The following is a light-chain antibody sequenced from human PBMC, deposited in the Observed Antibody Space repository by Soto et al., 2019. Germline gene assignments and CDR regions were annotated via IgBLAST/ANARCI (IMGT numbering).Light chain of an antibody. Sequence: QSALTQPASVSGSPGQSITISCTGTSSDVGGYNYVSWSQQHPGKAPKLLISEVSNRPSGVSNRVSGSKSGNTASLTISGLQADDEAAYYCSSYTASSTLVFGTVTKVTVL. CDR2: EVS. CDR3: SSYTASSTLV. V-gene: IGLV2-14*03. J-gene: IGLJ1*01. CDR1: SSDVGGYNY.